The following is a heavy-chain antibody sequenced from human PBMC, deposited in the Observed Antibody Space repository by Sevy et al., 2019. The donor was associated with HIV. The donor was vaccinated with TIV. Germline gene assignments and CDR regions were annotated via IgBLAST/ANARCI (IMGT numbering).Heavy chain of an antibody. Sequence: GGSLRLSCAASGFTFSSYGMHWVRQAPGKGLEWVAVISYDGSNKYYADSVKGRFTISRDNSKNTLYLQMNSLRAEDTAVYYCAKETPRRELLWYFDYWGQGTLVTVSS. CDR2: ISYDGSNK. CDR1: GFTFSSYG. D-gene: IGHD1-26*01. J-gene: IGHJ4*02. CDR3: AKETPRRELLWYFDY. V-gene: IGHV3-30*18.